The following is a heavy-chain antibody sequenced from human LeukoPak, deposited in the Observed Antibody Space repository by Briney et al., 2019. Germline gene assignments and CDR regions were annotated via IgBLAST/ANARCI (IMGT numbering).Heavy chain of an antibody. V-gene: IGHV4-38-2*02. D-gene: IGHD3-10*01. CDR2: IYQTGSP. CDR3: ATDRSVTMVVDY. CDR1: GYSISSNYF. J-gene: IGHJ4*02. Sequence: SETLSLTCTVSGYSISSNYFWVWIRQPPGKGLEWIGSIYQTGSPCYNPSLKSRVSISIDTSKNQFSLKLTSVTAADTAMYYCATDRSVTMVVDYWGQGTLVTVSS.